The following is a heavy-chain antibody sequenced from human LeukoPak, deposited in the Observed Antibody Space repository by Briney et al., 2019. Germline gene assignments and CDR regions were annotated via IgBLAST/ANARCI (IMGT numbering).Heavy chain of an antibody. J-gene: IGHJ6*02. CDR3: ARAGRGGSLYYYYGMDV. CDR2: ISSSSSTI. CDR1: GFTFSSYS. Sequence: GGSLRLSCAASGFTFSSYSMTWVRQAPGKGLEWVSYISSSSSTIYYADSVEGRFTISRDNAKNSLYLQMNSLRAEDTAVYYCARAGRGGSLYYYYGMDVWGQGTTVTVSS. D-gene: IGHD1-26*01. V-gene: IGHV3-48*01.